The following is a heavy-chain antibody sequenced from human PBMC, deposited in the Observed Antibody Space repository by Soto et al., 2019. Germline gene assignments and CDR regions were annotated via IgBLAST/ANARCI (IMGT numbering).Heavy chain of an antibody. CDR1: GFTFSSYA. CDR2: ISGSGGST. J-gene: IGHJ4*02. V-gene: IGHV3-23*01. Sequence: AGGSLRLSCAASGFTFSSYAMTWVRQAPGKGLEWVSTISGSGGSTYYADSVKGRFTISRDNSKNTVYIQMNSLRVEDTAVYYCARVGQQLDLDYWGQGTLVTVSS. CDR3: ARVGQQLDLDY. D-gene: IGHD6-13*01.